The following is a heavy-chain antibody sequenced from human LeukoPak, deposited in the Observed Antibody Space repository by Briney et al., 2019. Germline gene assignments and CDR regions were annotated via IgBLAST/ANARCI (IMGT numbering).Heavy chain of an antibody. J-gene: IGHJ4*02. CDR2: ISSSSSYI. CDR1: GFTFSSYS. D-gene: IGHD3-3*01. CDR3: ARTQYYDFWSGYYGPFDY. V-gene: IGHV3-21*01. Sequence: GGSLRLSCAASGFTFSSYSMNWVRQAPGKGLEWVSSISSSSSYIYYADSVKGRFTISRDNAKNSLYLQMNSLRAEDTAVYYCARTQYYDFWSGYYGPFDYWGQGTLVTVSS.